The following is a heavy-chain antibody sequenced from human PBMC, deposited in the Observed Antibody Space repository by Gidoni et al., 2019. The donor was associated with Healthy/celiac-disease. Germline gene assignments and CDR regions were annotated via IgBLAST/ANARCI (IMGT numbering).Heavy chain of an antibody. D-gene: IGHD2-15*01. V-gene: IGHV3-23*01. CDR1: GFPFSSYA. CDR3: AKVKVVAAT. CDR2: ISGSGGST. Sequence: EVQLLASGGGLAQPGVSLRLSCAASGFPFSSYAMCWVRQAPGKGLEWVSAISGSGGSTYYADSVKGRFTISRDNSKNTLYLQMNSLRAEDKAVYYCAKVKVVAATWGQGTLVTVSS. J-gene: IGHJ5*02.